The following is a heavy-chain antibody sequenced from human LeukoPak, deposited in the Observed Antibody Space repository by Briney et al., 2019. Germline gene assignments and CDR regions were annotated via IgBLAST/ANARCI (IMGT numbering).Heavy chain of an antibody. Sequence: GGSLRLSCAGSGFIFNNYAMHWDRQPPGKGLEWVSGISWNSGTIDYADSVRGRFTISRDNAKNSLYLQMDSLRVEDTAFYYCAKDNRRHYTSGPNPDSLHWGQGALVTVSS. CDR2: ISWNSGTI. CDR1: GFIFNNYA. D-gene: IGHD6-19*01. CDR3: AKDNRRHYTSGPNPDSLH. J-gene: IGHJ4*02. V-gene: IGHV3-9*01.